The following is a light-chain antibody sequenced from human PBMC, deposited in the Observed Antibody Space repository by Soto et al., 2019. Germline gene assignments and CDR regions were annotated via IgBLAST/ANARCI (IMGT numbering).Light chain of an antibody. CDR2: EVN. J-gene: IGLJ1*01. Sequence: QSVLTQPPSASGSPGQSVTISCTGTSSDVGGYNYVSWFQQHPGKAPILIIHEVNQRPSGVPDRFSGSKSGNTASLPVSGLQAEDEGTYYCSSYGGYNNVVFGTGTKLTVL. V-gene: IGLV2-8*01. CDR3: SSYGGYNNVV. CDR1: SSDVGGYNY.